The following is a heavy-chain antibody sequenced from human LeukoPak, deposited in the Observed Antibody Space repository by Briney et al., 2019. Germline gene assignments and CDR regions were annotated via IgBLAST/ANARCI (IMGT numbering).Heavy chain of an antibody. CDR3: AREGVTIFGVVNESPPFDY. CDR1: GESSSGYY. D-gene: IGHD3-3*01. CDR2: IKHSVRT. Sequence: SGTPCHSCAVYGESSSGYYWCWIRHPPGKGLEWIGEIKHSVRTNYNPSLKDPAFSSLATSKNQFSLKLSSVTAADTAVYYCAREGVTIFGVVNESPPFDYWGQGTLVTVSS. J-gene: IGHJ4*02. V-gene: IGHV4-34*01.